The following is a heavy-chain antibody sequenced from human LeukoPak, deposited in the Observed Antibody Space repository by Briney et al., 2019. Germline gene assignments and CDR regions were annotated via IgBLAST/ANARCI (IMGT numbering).Heavy chain of an antibody. D-gene: IGHD3-22*01. Sequence: GGSLRFSCAASGFTFSNYWMSWVRQGPGEGLEWVANIKEDGSENSYVDSVKGRFSISRDNAEKSLYLQMNSLRAEDTAVYYCARDGYYDSSGPLPVHYWGQGTLVTVSS. CDR2: IKEDGSEN. J-gene: IGHJ4*02. V-gene: IGHV3-7*01. CDR3: ARDGYYDSSGPLPVHY. CDR1: GFTFSNYW.